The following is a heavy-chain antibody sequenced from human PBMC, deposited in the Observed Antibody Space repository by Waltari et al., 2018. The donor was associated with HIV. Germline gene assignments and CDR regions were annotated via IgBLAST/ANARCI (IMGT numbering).Heavy chain of an antibody. J-gene: IGHJ4*02. Sequence: EVQLLESGGGLVQPGGSRRLSCAASRFASVSYAMTWVRQSPGGELELVSAISGSGADSYDADSVKGRFSISRDNSKNTVYLQMNNLRAADTAIYYCAKAFSDNTAYYYDFWGRGTRVTVAS. CDR3: AKAFSDNTAYYYDF. CDR1: RFASVSYA. D-gene: IGHD3-22*01. CDR2: ISGSGADS. V-gene: IGHV3-23*01.